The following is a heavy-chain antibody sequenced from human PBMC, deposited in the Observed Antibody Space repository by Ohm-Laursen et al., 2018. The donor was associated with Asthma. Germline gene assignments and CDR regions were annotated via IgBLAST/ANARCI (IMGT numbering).Heavy chain of an antibody. D-gene: IGHD3-9*01. Sequence: SLRLSCAASGFTFSSYAMHWVRQAPGKGMEWVAVISYDGSNKYYADSVKGRFTISRDNSKNTLYLQMNNLRAEDTAVYYCARDSYDILTGYCPEHYYYGMDVWGQGTTVTVSS. CDR3: ARDSYDILTGYCPEHYYYGMDV. V-gene: IGHV3-30*04. CDR2: ISYDGSNK. J-gene: IGHJ6*02. CDR1: GFTFSSYA.